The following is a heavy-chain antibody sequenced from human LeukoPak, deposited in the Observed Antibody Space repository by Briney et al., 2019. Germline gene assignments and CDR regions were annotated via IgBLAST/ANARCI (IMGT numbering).Heavy chain of an antibody. D-gene: IGHD3-10*01. CDR2: ISGSGGST. J-gene: IGHJ4*02. CDR3: AKGRTTYYYGSGSYDLDY. V-gene: IGHV3-23*01. Sequence: PGGSLRLSCAASGFTFGSYAMSWVRQAPGKGLEWVSAISGSGGSTYYADSVKGQFTISRDNSKNTLYLQMNSLRAEDTAVYYCAKGRTTYYYGSGSYDLDYWGQGTLVTVSS. CDR1: GFTFGSYA.